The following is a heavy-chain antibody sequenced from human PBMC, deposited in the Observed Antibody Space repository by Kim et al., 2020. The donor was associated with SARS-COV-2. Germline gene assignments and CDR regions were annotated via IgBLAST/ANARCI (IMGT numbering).Heavy chain of an antibody. CDR3: ARHRIRSGSYYGMDV. Sequence: SETLSLTCTVSGGSISSSSYYWGWIRQPPGKGLEWIGSIYYGGSTYYNPSLKSRVTISVDTSKNQFSLKLSSVTAADTAVYYCARHRIRSGSYYGMDVWG. CDR1: GGSISSSSYY. CDR2: IYYGGST. V-gene: IGHV4-39*01. J-gene: IGHJ6*01. D-gene: IGHD3-10*01.